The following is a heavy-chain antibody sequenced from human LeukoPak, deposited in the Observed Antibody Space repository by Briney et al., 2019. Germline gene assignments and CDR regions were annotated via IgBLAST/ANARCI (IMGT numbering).Heavy chain of an antibody. CDR2: MNPNSGNT. V-gene: IGHV1-8*03. D-gene: IGHD1-26*01. CDR1: GYTFTSYD. J-gene: IGHJ6*03. CDR3: ARGTYSGFSGRTPRGYYMDV. Sequence: ASVKVSCKASGYTFTSYDINWVRQATGQGLEWMGWMNPNSGNTGYAQKFQGRVTITRNTSISTAYMELSSLRSEDTAVYYCARGTYSGFSGRTPRGYYMDVWGKGTTVTVSS.